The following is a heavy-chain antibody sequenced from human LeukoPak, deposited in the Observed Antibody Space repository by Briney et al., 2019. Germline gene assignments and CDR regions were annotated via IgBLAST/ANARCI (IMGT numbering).Heavy chain of an antibody. CDR3: AKDKSSVHYYVGDY. Sequence: GGSLRLSCAASGFTFSSYGMHWVRQAPGKGREGVAFIRYDGSNKYYAVSVKGRFTLYRDNSKNTLYLKMKSQRAEDRAVYYCAKDKSSVHYYVGDYWGQGTLVTVSS. D-gene: IGHD3-22*01. J-gene: IGHJ4*02. V-gene: IGHV3-30*02. CDR2: IRYDGSNK. CDR1: GFTFSSYG.